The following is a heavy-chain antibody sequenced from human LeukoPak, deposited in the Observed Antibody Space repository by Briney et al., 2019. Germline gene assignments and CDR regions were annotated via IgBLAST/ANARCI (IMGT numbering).Heavy chain of an antibody. CDR2: IESRIGGGTT. D-gene: IGHD1-7*01. J-gene: IGHJ4*02. V-gene: IGHV3-15*04. CDR1: GFSFTDAW. Sequence: GGSLRLPCEASGFSFTDAWMTWVRQAPGKGLEWVGRIESRIGGGTTEYGAPVKGRFTISTDDSKNTLYLQMDSLKTEDTAIYYRTTSAWNYDQFDYWGQGALVTVSS. CDR3: TTSAWNYDQFDY.